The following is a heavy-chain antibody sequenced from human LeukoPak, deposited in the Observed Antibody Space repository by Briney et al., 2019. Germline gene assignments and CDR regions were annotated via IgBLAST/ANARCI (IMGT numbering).Heavy chain of an antibody. D-gene: IGHD3-16*01. V-gene: IGHV4-59*01. CDR2: FSDNGNT. CDR1: GGSINNYY. J-gene: IGHJ4*02. Sequence: SETLSLTCTVSGGSINNYYWSWIRQPPGKGLEWIGYFSDNGNTNYSPSLKSRVTISVDTSKSQFSLNLTSVTAVDTAVYYCARLGGFTYKDWGQGTLVTVSS. CDR3: ARLGGFTYKD.